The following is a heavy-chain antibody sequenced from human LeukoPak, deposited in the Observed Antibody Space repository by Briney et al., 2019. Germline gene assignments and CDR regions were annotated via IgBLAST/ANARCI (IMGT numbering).Heavy chain of an antibody. V-gene: IGHV3-30*04. J-gene: IGHJ4*02. CDR3: AKVAKYYYGSETYYFFEH. CDR1: GFTFSSYA. D-gene: IGHD3-10*01. Sequence: PGGSLRLSCAASGFTFSSYAMHWVRQAPGKGLEWVAVISYDGSNKYYADSVKGRFTISRDNSKNSLDLQMNSLRVEDTAVYYCAKVAKYYYGSETYYFFEHWGQGTPVTASS. CDR2: ISYDGSNK.